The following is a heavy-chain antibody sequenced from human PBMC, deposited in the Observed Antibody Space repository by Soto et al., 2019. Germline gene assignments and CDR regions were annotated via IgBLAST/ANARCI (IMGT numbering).Heavy chain of an antibody. V-gene: IGHV4-30-4*01. J-gene: IGHJ4*02. D-gene: IGHD2-15*01. CDR3: AREITP. Sequence: SETLSLTCRVSGGSISNTDYYWSWFRQTPGKGLEWIGYIYNSGATKYNPSFKSRVTISGDTSKNHFSLNLTSVTAADTAVYYCAREITPWGQGTLVTVSS. CDR1: GGSISNTDYY. CDR2: IYNSGAT.